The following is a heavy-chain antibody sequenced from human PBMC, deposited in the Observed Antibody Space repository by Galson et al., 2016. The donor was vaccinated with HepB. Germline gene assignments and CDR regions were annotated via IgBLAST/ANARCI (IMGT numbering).Heavy chain of an antibody. V-gene: IGHV3-11*03. D-gene: IGHD5-12*01. Sequence: LRLSCAASGFTFSDYYMSWIRQAPGKGLEWISDISTTSSYTNYADSVKGRLTISRDNAKNSLYLQMNSLRAEDTAVYYCARAGYSGYEAFDIWGQGTVVSVSS. CDR2: ISTTSSYT. CDR3: ARAGYSGYEAFDI. CDR1: GFTFSDYY. J-gene: IGHJ3*02.